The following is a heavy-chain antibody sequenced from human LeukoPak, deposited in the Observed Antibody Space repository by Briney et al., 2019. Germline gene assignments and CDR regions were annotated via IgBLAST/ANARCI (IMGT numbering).Heavy chain of an antibody. V-gene: IGHV1-69*13. CDR2: SIPIFGTA. D-gene: IGHD3-22*01. CDR3: ARSYAHYYDSSGYYHY. J-gene: IGHJ4*02. CDR1: GGTFSSYA. Sequence: ASVTVSCKASGGTFSSYAISWVRQAPGQGLEWMGVSIPIFGTANYAQKFQGRVTITADESTSTAYMEPSSLRSEDTAVYYCARSYAHYYDSSGYYHYWGQGTLVTVSS.